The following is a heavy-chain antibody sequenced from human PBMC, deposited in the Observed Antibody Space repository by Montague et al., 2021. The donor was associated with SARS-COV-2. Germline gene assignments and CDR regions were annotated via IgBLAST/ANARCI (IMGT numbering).Heavy chain of an antibody. J-gene: IGHJ5*02. CDR1: GGSISSSSYY. CDR2: IYYSGST. Sequence: SETLSLTCTVSGGSISSSSYYWVWIRQPPGKGLEWIGSIYYSGSTYYNPSLKSRVTISVDTSKNQFSLKLSSVTAADTAVCYCARHSPFTIFGVVTTPGWFDPWGQGTLVTVSS. D-gene: IGHD3-3*01. V-gene: IGHV4-39*01. CDR3: ARHSPFTIFGVVTTPGWFDP.